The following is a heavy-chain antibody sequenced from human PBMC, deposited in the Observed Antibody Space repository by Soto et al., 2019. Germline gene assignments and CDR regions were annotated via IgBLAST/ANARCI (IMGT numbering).Heavy chain of an antibody. J-gene: IGHJ6*02. CDR2: INSDGSDT. CDR3: ARERAPYYYGMDV. CDR1: GFIFSSYW. V-gene: IGHV3-74*01. Sequence: GGSLRLSCAASGFIFSSYWMHWVRQAPGKGLVWVSHINSDGSDTNYADSVKGRFTISRDNAKNTLYPQMNSLRAEDTAVYYCARERAPYYYGMDVWGQGTTVTVSS.